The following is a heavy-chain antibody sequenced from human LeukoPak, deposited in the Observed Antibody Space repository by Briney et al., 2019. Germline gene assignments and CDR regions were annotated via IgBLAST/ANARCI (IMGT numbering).Heavy chain of an antibody. CDR1: GAPISSSSYY. J-gene: IGHJ6*03. D-gene: IGHD2-2*01. V-gene: IGHV4-39*01. Sequence: SETLSLTCTVSGAPISSSSYYWGWIRQPPGKGLEWIGSTYYTGSTYYSPSLKSRVTISVDMSKNQFSLKLSSVTAADTALYYCARLVCSSTSCWRRFYYYYYIDVWGKGTTVTISS. CDR3: ARLVCSSTSCWRRFYYYYYIDV. CDR2: TYYTGST.